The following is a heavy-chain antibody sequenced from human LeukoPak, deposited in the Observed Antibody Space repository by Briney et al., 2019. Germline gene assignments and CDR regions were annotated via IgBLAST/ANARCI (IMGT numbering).Heavy chain of an antibody. J-gene: IGHJ6*03. Sequence: GGSLRLSCAASGFTVSSNYMSWVHQAPGKGLEWVSVIYSCGSTYYADSVKGRFTISRDDSKNTLYLQMNSLRAEDTAVYYCARVGSTTVTTLVYYYYYMDVWGKGTTVTISS. CDR1: GFTVSSNY. D-gene: IGHD4-17*01. CDR2: IYSCGST. V-gene: IGHV3-66*01. CDR3: ARVGSTTVTTLVYYYYYMDV.